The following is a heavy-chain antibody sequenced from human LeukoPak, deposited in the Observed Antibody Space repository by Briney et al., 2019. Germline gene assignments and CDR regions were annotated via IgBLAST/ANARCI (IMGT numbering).Heavy chain of an antibody. CDR3: ARDSEIFGVVTPTFDY. Sequence: SVKVSCKASGGTFSSYAISWVRQAPGQGLEWMGRINPIFGTANYAQKFQGRVTITTDESTSTAYMELSSLRSEDTAVYYCARDSEIFGVVTPTFDYWGQGTLVTVSS. CDR2: INPIFGTA. V-gene: IGHV1-69*05. J-gene: IGHJ4*02. CDR1: GGTFSSYA. D-gene: IGHD3-3*01.